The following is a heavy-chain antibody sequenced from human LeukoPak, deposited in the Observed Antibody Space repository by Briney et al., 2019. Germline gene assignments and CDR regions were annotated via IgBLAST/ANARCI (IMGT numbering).Heavy chain of an antibody. J-gene: IGHJ6*02. Sequence: SVKVSCKASGGTFSSYAISWVRQAPGQGLEWMGGIIPIFGTANYAQKFQGRVTITADESTSTAYMELSSLRSEDTAVYYCARDSDFWSGYYSYGMDVWGQGTTVTVSS. V-gene: IGHV1-69*13. CDR2: IIPIFGTA. CDR3: ARDSDFWSGYYSYGMDV. D-gene: IGHD3-3*01. CDR1: GGTFSSYA.